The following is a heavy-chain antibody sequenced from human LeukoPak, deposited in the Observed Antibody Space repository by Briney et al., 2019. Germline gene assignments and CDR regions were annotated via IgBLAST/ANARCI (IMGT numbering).Heavy chain of an antibody. V-gene: IGHV3-74*01. Sequence: GGSLRLSCAASGFTFSNYWMHWVRQAPGEELVWVSRIKSDGSSTNYADSVKGRFTISRDNAKNTLFLQMNGLRAEDTAVYYCARGRGCYDSSGYYYFDYWGQGTLVTVSS. CDR1: GFTFSNYW. CDR3: ARGRGCYDSSGYYYFDY. CDR2: IKSDGSST. D-gene: IGHD3-22*01. J-gene: IGHJ4*02.